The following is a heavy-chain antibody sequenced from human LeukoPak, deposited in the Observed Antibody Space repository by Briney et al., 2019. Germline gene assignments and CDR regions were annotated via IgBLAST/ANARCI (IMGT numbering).Heavy chain of an antibody. CDR1: GFTFNSYA. Sequence: GGSLRLSCAASGFTFNSYAMSWVRQAPWERLQWVSGISDSGGNTYYADSVRGRFTISRDNSKNTLYLQMSSLRAEDTAVYYCAKDRPPLSSGPTGYWGQGTLVTVSS. CDR2: ISDSGGNT. V-gene: IGHV3-23*01. CDR3: AKDRPPLSSGPTGY. J-gene: IGHJ4*02. D-gene: IGHD3-22*01.